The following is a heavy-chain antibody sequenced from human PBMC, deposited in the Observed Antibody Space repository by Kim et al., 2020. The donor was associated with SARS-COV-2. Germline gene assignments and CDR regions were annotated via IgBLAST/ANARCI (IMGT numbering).Heavy chain of an antibody. Sequence: ASVKVSCKASGYTFTSYYMHWVRQAPGQGLEWMGIINPSGGSTSYAQKFQGRVTMTRDTSTSTVYMELSSLRSEDTAVYYCARDSDSDCSSTSCYTKGQLDVWGQGTTVTVSS. V-gene: IGHV1-46*01. CDR2: INPSGGST. D-gene: IGHD2-2*02. J-gene: IGHJ6*02. CDR1: GYTFTSYY. CDR3: ARDSDSDCSSTSCYTKGQLDV.